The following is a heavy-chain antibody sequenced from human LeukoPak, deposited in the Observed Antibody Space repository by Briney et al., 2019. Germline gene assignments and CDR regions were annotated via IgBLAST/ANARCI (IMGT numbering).Heavy chain of an antibody. CDR1: GFTFSTYS. CDR3: ARQTLLRGQLGGMDV. J-gene: IGHJ6*02. V-gene: IGHV3-21*01. Sequence: GGSLRLSCAASGFTFSTYSMNWVRQAPGKGLEWVSSISSSSSYIYCADSVKGRFTISRDNAKNSLYLQMNSLRAEDTAVYYCARQTLLRGQLGGMDVWGQGTTVTVSS. D-gene: IGHD3-16*01. CDR2: ISSSSSYI.